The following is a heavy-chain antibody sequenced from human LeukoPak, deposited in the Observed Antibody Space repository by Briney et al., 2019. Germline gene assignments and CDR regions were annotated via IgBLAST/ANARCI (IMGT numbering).Heavy chain of an antibody. CDR3: ARGGVVPPAAPNWFAP. D-gene: IGHD2-2*01. J-gene: IGHJ5*02. V-gene: IGHV1-18*01. CDR1: GYTFTKYG. Sequence: GAPVKVSCKASGYTFTKYGITWVRQAPGQGLEWMGWISAYNGNTNYAQKFQGRVTMTTDTSTSTAYMELRSLGSDDTAIYYCARGGVVPPAAPNWFAPWGQGTLVTVSS. CDR2: ISAYNGNT.